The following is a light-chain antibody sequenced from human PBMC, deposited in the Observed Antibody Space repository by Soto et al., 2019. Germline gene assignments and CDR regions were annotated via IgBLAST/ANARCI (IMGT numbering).Light chain of an antibody. CDR2: AAS. V-gene: IGKV1-12*01. Sequence: DIQMTQSPSSVSASVGDRVTITCRTSQDISTWLAWYQQRPGQAPKLLIYAASSLQSGVPSRFSGSGSGTVFTLPISSLQPEDFATYYCQPANSFPLTLGGGTKGDIK. CDR1: QDISTW. CDR3: QPANSFPLT. J-gene: IGKJ4*01.